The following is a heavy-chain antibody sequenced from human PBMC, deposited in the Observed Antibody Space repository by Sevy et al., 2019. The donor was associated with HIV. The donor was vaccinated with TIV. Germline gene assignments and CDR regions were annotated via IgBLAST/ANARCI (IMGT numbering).Heavy chain of an antibody. J-gene: IGHJ4*01. CDR1: GFTFNIYA. CDR2: IGGGDT. V-gene: IGHV3-23*01. D-gene: IGHD6-6*01. CDR3: ARDGSLAARIFDY. Sequence: GGYLRLSCATSGFTFNIYAMSWVRQAPGKGLEWVSTIGGGDTYYADSVKGRFTISRDNAKNSLYLQMNSLRAEDTAVYYCARDGSLAARIFDYWGHGTLVTVSS.